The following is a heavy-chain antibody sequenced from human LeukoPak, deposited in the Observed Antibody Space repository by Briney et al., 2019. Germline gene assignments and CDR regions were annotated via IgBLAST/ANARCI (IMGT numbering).Heavy chain of an antibody. CDR1: GDSVSSNSAA. V-gene: IGHV6-1*01. CDR2: TYYRSKWYN. D-gene: IGHD3-10*01. CDR3: ARGVPQFYGSGTPFDC. Sequence: SQTLSLTCAISGDSVSSNSAAWNWIRQSPSRGLEWLGRTYYRSKWYNDYAVSVKSRITINPDTSKNQFSLKLSSVTAADTAVYYCARGVPQFYGSGTPFDCWGQGTLVTVSS. J-gene: IGHJ4*02.